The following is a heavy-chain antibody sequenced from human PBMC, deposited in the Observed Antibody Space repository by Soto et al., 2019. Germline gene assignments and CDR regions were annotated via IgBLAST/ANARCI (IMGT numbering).Heavy chain of an antibody. D-gene: IGHD3-22*01. J-gene: IGHJ4*02. CDR2: IWYDGSNK. Sequence: QVQLVESGGGVVQPGRSLRLSCAAAGFTFSSYGMHWVRKAPGKGLEWVAVIWYDGSNKYYADSVKGRFTISRDNSRNTRYLQMNSLRAEDTAVYYCARDPYYDSSGRDYWGQGTLVTVTS. V-gene: IGHV3-33*01. CDR1: GFTFSSYG. CDR3: ARDPYYDSSGRDY.